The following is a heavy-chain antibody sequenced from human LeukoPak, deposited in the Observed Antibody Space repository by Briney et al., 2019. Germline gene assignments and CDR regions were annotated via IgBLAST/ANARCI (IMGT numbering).Heavy chain of an antibody. Sequence: PGGSLRLSCAASGFTFSSDAMSWVRQAPRKGLEWVSAVSGSGGSTYYADSVKGRFTISRDNSKNTLYLQMNSLRAEDTAVYYCAKGTDGYNRYDYWGQGTLVTVSS. CDR2: VSGSGGST. J-gene: IGHJ4*02. CDR3: AKGTDGYNRYDY. D-gene: IGHD5-24*01. CDR1: GFTFSSDA. V-gene: IGHV3-23*01.